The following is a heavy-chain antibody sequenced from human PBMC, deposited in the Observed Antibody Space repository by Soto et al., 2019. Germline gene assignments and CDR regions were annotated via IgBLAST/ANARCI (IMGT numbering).Heavy chain of an antibody. CDR2: ISGSGGST. Sequence: EVQLLESGGCLVQPGGSLRLSCAASGFTFSSYAMSWVRQAPGKGLAWVSAISGSGGSTYYADSVKGRFTISRDNSKNTRYLQMNSLRAEDSAVYYCAQESGYDFWSGYYRWFDPWGQGTLVTVSS. CDR1: GFTFSSYA. V-gene: IGHV3-23*01. J-gene: IGHJ5*02. D-gene: IGHD3-3*01. CDR3: AQESGYDFWSGYYRWFDP.